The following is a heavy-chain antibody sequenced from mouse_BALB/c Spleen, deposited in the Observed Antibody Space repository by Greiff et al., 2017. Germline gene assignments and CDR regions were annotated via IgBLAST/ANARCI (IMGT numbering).Heavy chain of an antibody. Sequence: VQLQQSGAELVKPGASVKLSCTASGFNIKDTYMHWVKQRPEQGLEWIGRIDPANGNTKYDPKFQGKATITADTSSNTAYLQLSSLTSEDTAVYYCARGYYRYDWYFDVWGAGTTVTVSS. CDR2: IDPANGNT. CDR1: GFNIKDTY. D-gene: IGHD2-14*01. J-gene: IGHJ1*01. CDR3: ARGYYRYDWYFDV. V-gene: IGHV14-3*02.